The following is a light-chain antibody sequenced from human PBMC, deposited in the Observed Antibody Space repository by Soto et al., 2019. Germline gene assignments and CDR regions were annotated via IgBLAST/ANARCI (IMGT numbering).Light chain of an antibody. CDR1: QSISNY. CDR3: QQSFRTRT. Sequence: DIQMTQSPSSRSASVGDRVTITCRASQSISNYLSWYQQKPGKAPKLLIYFASSLRSGVPSRFSGGGSGTDVTLTISSLQPEDFATYYCQQSFRTRTFGQGTKVDIK. CDR2: FAS. V-gene: IGKV1-39*01. J-gene: IGKJ1*01.